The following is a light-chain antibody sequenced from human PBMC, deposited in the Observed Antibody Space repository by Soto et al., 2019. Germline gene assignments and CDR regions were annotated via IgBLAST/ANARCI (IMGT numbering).Light chain of an antibody. CDR3: QQYNDSSPYT. V-gene: IGKV1-5*03. CDR2: KAS. J-gene: IGKJ2*01. CDR1: QSISTW. Sequence: DIRMTQSPSTLSASVGDRITITCRASQSISTWLAWYQQKPGTAPKLLIYKASTLESGVPSRFSGSRSGTEFTLTVSSLQPDDFATYYCQQYNDSSPYTFGQGTKLEIK.